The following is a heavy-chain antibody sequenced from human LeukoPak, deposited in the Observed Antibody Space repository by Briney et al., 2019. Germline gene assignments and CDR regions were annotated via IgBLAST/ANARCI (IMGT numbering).Heavy chain of an antibody. D-gene: IGHD5-12*01. J-gene: IGHJ4*02. CDR3: AKCSGYDAGYFDY. Sequence: GGSLRLSCAASGFTFDDYAMHWVRQAPGKGLEWVSGISWNSGSIGYADSVKGRFTISRDNAKNSLYLQMNSLRAEDTALYYCAKCSGYDAGYFDYWGQGTLVTVSS. CDR2: ISWNSGSI. V-gene: IGHV3-9*01. CDR1: GFTFDDYA.